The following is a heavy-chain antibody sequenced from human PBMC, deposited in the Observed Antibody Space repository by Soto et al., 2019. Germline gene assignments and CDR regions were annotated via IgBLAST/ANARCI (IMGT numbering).Heavy chain of an antibody. V-gene: IGHV4-30-4*01. CDR1: GDSISSADYY. CDR3: ARDLWVEPELYYYGMDV. CDR2: IFYSGTT. Sequence: SETLSLTCTVSGDSISSADYYWSWIRQTPGKGLEWIGHIFYSGTTYYNPSLKSRLTISVDTSKNHFSLRLTSVTAADTAVYYCARDLWVEPELYYYGMDVWGRGTTVTVSS. J-gene: IGHJ6*02. D-gene: IGHD1-1*01.